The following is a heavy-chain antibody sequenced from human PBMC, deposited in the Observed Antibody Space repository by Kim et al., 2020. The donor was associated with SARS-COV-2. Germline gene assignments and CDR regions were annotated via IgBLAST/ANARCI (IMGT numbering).Heavy chain of an antibody. CDR3: ARERHVDFDY. J-gene: IGHJ4*02. Sequence: GGSLRLSCAASGFTFSSYGRLWVRQAPGKGLEWVAVIWYDGRHKYYAESVKGRFTISRDNSKNTLYLQMNSLRAEDTAVYYCARERHVDFDYWGQGTLVTVSS. V-gene: IGHV3-33*01. CDR1: GFTFSSYG. CDR2: IWYDGRHK.